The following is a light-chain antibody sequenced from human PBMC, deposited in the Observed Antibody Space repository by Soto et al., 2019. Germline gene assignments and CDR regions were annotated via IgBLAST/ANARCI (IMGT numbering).Light chain of an antibody. CDR2: DVS. J-gene: IGKJ2*01. CDR3: LQRSYWPRT. Sequence: EIVLTQSPATLSLSPGERATLSCRASQSVSNYLAWYQHKPGQAPRLLIYDVSIRATGIPARFSGSGSGTDFSLTISSLEPEDLAVYYCLQRSYWPRTFGQGTKVEIK. CDR1: QSVSNY. V-gene: IGKV3-11*01.